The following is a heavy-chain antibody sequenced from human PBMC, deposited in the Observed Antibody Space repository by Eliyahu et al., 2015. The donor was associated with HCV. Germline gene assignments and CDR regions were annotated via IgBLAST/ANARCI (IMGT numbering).Heavy chain of an antibody. CDR1: GFTFSSYA. CDR3: ARDIPLLYYGMDV. CDR2: ISYDGSNK. Sequence: QVQLVESGGGVVQPGRSLRLSCAASGFTFSSYAMHWVRQAPGKGLEWVAVISYDGSNKYYADSVKGRFTISRDNSKNTLYLQMNSLRAEDTAVYYCARDIPLLYYGMDVWGQGTTVTVSS. J-gene: IGHJ6*02. V-gene: IGHV3-30-3*01. D-gene: IGHD2-21*01.